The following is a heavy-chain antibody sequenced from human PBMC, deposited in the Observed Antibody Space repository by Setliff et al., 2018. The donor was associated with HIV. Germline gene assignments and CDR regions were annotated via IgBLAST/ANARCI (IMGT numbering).Heavy chain of an antibody. CDR1: GFTFSDYY. V-gene: IGHV3-11*04. D-gene: IGHD6-25*01. CDR3: ARGEPSILIEPADFFDY. J-gene: IGHJ4*02. Sequence: GGSLRLSCAASGFTFSDYYMSWIRQAPGKGLEWVSYISSRGSTIYYADSVKGRFTISRDNAKNSLYLQMNSLRAEDTAVYYCARGEPSILIEPADFFDYWGQGTLVTVSS. CDR2: ISSRGSTI.